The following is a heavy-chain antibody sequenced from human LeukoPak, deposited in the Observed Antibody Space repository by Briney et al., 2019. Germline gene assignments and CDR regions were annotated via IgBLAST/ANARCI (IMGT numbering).Heavy chain of an antibody. CDR1: GGSIFSHY. V-gene: IGHV4-59*11. CDR3: ARDGTTKAFDI. D-gene: IGHD1-7*01. CDR2: IHYSGSS. Sequence: PSETLSLTCNVSGGSIFSHYWTWIRQPPGKGLEWIGYIHYSGSSKYNPSLKSRVTISVDTSKNQFSLKLSSVTAADTAVYYCARDGTTKAFDIWGQGTMVTVSS. J-gene: IGHJ3*02.